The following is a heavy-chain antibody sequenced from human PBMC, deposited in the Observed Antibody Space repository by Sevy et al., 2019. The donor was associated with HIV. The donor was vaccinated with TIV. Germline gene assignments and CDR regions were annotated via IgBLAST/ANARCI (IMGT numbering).Heavy chain of an antibody. V-gene: IGHV1-8*01. J-gene: IGHJ1*01. Sequence: ASVKVSCKASGYTFTSYDINWVRQATGQGLEWMGWMNPNRGNTGYAQKFQGRVTMTRNTSISTAYMELSSLRSEDTAVYYCARGPYYYDSSGYYEYFQHWGQGTLVTVSS. CDR2: MNPNRGNT. D-gene: IGHD3-22*01. CDR3: ARGPYYYDSSGYYEYFQH. CDR1: GYTFTSYD.